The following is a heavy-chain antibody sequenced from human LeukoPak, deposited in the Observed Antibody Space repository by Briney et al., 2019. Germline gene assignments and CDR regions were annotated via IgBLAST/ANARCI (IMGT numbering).Heavy chain of an antibody. J-gene: IGHJ6*03. CDR2: IYTSGST. CDR3: ARGDYDILTGSRHYYYYMDV. D-gene: IGHD3-9*01. CDR1: GGSINIYY. Sequence: PSETLSLTCTVSGGSINIYYWSWIRQPAGKGLEWIGRIYTSGSTNYNPSLKSRVTISVDTSKNQFSLKLSSVTAADTAVYYCARGDYDILTGSRHYYYYMDVWGKGTTVTISS. V-gene: IGHV4-4*07.